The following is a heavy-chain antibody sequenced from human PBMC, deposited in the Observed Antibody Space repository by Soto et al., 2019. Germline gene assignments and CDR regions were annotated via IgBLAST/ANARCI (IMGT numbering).Heavy chain of an antibody. CDR3: APRMLTGTTGGSFDI. D-gene: IGHD1-7*01. CDR2: IYWNDDK. CDR1: GFSLSTSGVG. J-gene: IGHJ3*02. Sequence: QITLKASGPTLVKPTQTLTLTCTFSGFSLSTSGVGVGWIRQPPGKALEWLALIYWNDDKRYSPSLKSRLTITTETTKNQVVLTKTNMDPVDTATYYCAPRMLTGTTGGSFDIWGQGTMVTVSS. V-gene: IGHV2-5*01.